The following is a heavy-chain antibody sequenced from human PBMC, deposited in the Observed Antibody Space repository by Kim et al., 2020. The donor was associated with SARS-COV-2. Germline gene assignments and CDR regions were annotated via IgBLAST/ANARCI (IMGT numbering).Heavy chain of an antibody. CDR1: GFTFSTYA. D-gene: IGHD2-8*02. J-gene: IGHJ4*02. V-gene: IGHV3-23*01. CDR2: ISGSGRNT. CDR3: TKSIETGGYNFERGVAY. Sequence: GGSLRLSCAASGFTFSTYAMTWVRQSPGKGLQWVSGISGSGRNTYYADSVKGRFTISRDSSTNTLYLQITSLRDEDSAIYYCTKSIETGGYNFERGVAYWGGGTIVTVSA.